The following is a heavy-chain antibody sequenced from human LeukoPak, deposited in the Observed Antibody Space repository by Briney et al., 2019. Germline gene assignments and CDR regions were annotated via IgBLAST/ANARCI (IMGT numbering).Heavy chain of an antibody. CDR2: VITIFGVA. Sequence: SVKLSCNASGGTFSSYAISWVRQAPGQGLEWVGRVITIFGVANYAQKFQVRVTITADKSTSTAYMELRSLRSDDTDVYYCASPSYNWNYQSYYYYGMDVWGQGTTVTVSS. V-gene: IGHV1-69*04. CDR1: GGTFSSYA. D-gene: IGHD1-7*01. J-gene: IGHJ6*02. CDR3: ASPSYNWNYQSYYYYGMDV.